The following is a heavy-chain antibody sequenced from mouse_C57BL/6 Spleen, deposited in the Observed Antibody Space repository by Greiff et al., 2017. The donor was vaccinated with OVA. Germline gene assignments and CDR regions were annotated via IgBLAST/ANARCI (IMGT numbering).Heavy chain of an antibody. Sequence: VQLKESVAELVRPGASVKLSCTASGFNIKNTYMHWVKQRPEQGLEWIGRIDPANGNTKYAPKFQGKATITADTSSNTAYLQLSSLTSEDTAIYYCARSIITTVVADAMDYWGQGTSVTVSS. CDR2: IDPANGNT. CDR1: GFNIKNTY. CDR3: ARSIITTVVADAMDY. J-gene: IGHJ4*01. D-gene: IGHD1-1*01. V-gene: IGHV14-3*01.